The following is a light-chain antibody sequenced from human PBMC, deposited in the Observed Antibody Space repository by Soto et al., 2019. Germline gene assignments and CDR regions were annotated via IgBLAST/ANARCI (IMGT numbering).Light chain of an antibody. J-gene: IGKJ1*01. CDR1: QRILFSPNSKNY. Sequence: DIVMTQSPDSLVVSLGERATINCRTSQRILFSPNSKNYLAWYQQKPGQPPKLLIYWASVRASGVPDRFSGSGSETDFTLTISSLQAEDVAVYYCLQYAAPPWTFGQGTNVEIK. CDR3: LQYAAPPWT. V-gene: IGKV4-1*01. CDR2: WAS.